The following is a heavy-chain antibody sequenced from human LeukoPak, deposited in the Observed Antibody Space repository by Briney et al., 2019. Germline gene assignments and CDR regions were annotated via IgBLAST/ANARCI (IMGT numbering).Heavy chain of an antibody. V-gene: IGHV6-1*01. CDR3: ARDPCSRGYSYGLCYYGXDV. Sequence: SQTLSLTCAISGDSVSSNSAAWNWIRQSPSRGLEWLGRTYYRSKWYNDYAVSVKSRITINPDTSKNQFSLQLNSVTPEDTAVYYCARDPCSRGYSYGLCYYGXDVWGQGTTVTVSS. D-gene: IGHD5-18*01. CDR2: TYYRSKWYN. CDR1: GDSVSSNSAA. J-gene: IGHJ6*02.